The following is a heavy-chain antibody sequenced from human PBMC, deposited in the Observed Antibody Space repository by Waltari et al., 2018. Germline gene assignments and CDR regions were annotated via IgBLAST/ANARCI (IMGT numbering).Heavy chain of an antibody. D-gene: IGHD3-3*01. Sequence: EVQLVQSGAEVKKPGATVKISCKASGYTFTDYYMHWVQQAPGKGLKWMGRVDPEDGETIYAEKFQGRVTITADTSTDTAYMELTSLRSEDTAVYYCATSPLRFLEWVNWFDPWGQGTLVTVSS. J-gene: IGHJ5*02. V-gene: IGHV1-69-2*01. CDR1: GYTFTDYY. CDR3: ATSPLRFLEWVNWFDP. CDR2: VDPEDGET.